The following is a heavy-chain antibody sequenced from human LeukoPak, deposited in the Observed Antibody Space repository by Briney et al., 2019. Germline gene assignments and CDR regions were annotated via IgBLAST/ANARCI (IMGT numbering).Heavy chain of an antibody. CDR1: GGTLSNYA. Sequence: GASVKVSCKASGGTLSNYAISWVRQAPGQGLEWMGGIIPIFGTANYAQKFRGRVTITADKSTRTAYMELSSLRSEDTAVYYCARDQREYYYDSSGYYIDYWGQGTLVTVSS. CDR2: IIPIFGTA. D-gene: IGHD3-22*01. J-gene: IGHJ4*02. CDR3: ARDQREYYYDSSGYYIDY. V-gene: IGHV1-69*06.